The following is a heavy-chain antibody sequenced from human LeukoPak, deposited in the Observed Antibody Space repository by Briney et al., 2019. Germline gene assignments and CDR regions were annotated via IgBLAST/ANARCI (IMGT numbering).Heavy chain of an antibody. J-gene: IGHJ4*02. CDR1: GFTFDDYA. V-gene: IGHV3-9*01. Sequence: GGSLRLSCAASGFTFDDYAMPWVRQAPGKGLEWVSGISWNSGSIGYADSVKGRFTISRDNAKNSLYLQMNSLRAEDTALYYCAKDIISSITMIVVWGQGTLVTVSS. CDR2: ISWNSGSI. CDR3: AKDIISSITMIVV. D-gene: IGHD3-22*01.